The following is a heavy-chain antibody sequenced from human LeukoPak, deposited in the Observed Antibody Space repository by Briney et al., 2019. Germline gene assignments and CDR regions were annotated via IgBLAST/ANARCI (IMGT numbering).Heavy chain of an antibody. J-gene: IGHJ4*02. CDR1: GGSVSGYY. V-gene: IGHV4-59*02. CDR2: VYYSGST. CDR3: ARIHRYCSGGACYVLDN. D-gene: IGHD2-15*01. Sequence: SETLSLTCVVSGGSVSGYYWGWIRQPPGRGLEWIGYVYYSGSTNYDPSFKSRITISVDTSRNQFSLQLSSVTAADTAVYYCARIHRYCSGGACYVLDNWGQGTLVAVSS.